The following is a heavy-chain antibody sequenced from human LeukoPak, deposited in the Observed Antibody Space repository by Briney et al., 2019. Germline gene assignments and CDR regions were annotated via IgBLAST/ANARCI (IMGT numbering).Heavy chain of an antibody. V-gene: IGHV3-7*01. J-gene: IGHJ5*02. CDR1: GFTFSRYW. CDR2: IKEDGSEK. Sequence: TGGSLRLSCAASGFTFSRYWMSWVRQAPGKGLEWVANIKEDGSEKHYVDSVKGRFTISRDNAKNSVYLQMNSLRGEDTAVYWCARDISGLDPWGQGTLVTVSS. D-gene: IGHD6-19*01. CDR3: ARDISGLDP.